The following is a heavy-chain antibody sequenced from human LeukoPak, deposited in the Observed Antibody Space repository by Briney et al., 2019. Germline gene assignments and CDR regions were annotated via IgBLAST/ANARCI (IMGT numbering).Heavy chain of an antibody. V-gene: IGHV4-59*01. CDR3: ERDRGVAAAGYNWFDL. D-gene: IGHD6-13*01. Sequence: PSETLSLTCTVSGGSISSYYWSWIRQPPGKGLEWIGYIYYSGSTNYNPSLKSRVTISVDTSKNQFSLNLSSVTAADTAVYCCERDRGVAAAGYNWFDLWGQGTLVTVSS. CDR2: IYYSGST. J-gene: IGHJ5*02. CDR1: GGSISSYY.